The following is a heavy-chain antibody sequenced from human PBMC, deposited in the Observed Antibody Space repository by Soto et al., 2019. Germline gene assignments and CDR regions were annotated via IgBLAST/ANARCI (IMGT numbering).Heavy chain of an antibody. Sequence: QVQLVQSGAEVKKPGSSVKVSCKASGGTFSSYAISWVRQAPGQGLEWMGGIIPIFGTANYAQKFQGRVTITADESTSTAYMELSSLRSEDKAVYYCARDRTYYDILTGYYYYGMDVWGQGTTVTVSS. CDR3: ARDRTYYDILTGYYYYGMDV. CDR2: IIPIFGTA. CDR1: GGTFSSYA. J-gene: IGHJ6*02. V-gene: IGHV1-69*01. D-gene: IGHD3-9*01.